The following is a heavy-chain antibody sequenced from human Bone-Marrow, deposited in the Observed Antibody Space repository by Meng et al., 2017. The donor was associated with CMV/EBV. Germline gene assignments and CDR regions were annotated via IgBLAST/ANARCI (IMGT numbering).Heavy chain of an antibody. CDR1: GFTFSGYA. D-gene: IGHD2-15*01. Sequence: GGSLRLSCAASGFTFSGYAMSWVRQAPGKGLEWVSAISGSGGSTYYADSMKGRFTISRDNSKNTLYLQMNSLRAEDTAVYYCAKSPQRYCSGGSCYPDYFDYWGQGTLVTVSS. CDR2: ISGSGGST. J-gene: IGHJ4*02. CDR3: AKSPQRYCSGGSCYPDYFDY. V-gene: IGHV3-23*01.